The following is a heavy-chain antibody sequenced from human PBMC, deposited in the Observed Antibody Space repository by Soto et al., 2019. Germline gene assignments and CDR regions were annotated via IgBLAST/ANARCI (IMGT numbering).Heavy chain of an antibody. CDR3: AREKTSYGMAV. Sequence: QVQLVQSGAEVKKPGASVKVSCKASGYTFTSYDIHWVRQATGQGLEWMGWMNRNSGNTGYAQKFQGRVTMTRNTSISRAYIELSSVRSEDTAVYYCAREKTSYGMAVWGEGTTVTVSS. V-gene: IGHV1-8*01. CDR2: MNRNSGNT. J-gene: IGHJ6*04. CDR1: GYTFTSYD.